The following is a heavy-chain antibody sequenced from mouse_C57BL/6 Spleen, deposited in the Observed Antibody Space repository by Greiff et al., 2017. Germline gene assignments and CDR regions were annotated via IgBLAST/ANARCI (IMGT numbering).Heavy chain of an antibody. V-gene: IGHV1-47*01. CDR2: FHPYNDDT. CDR3: AREGDYGSSPFAY. CDR1: GYTFTTYP. J-gene: IGHJ3*01. Sequence: LEESGAELVKPGASVKMSCKASGYTFTTYPIEWMKQNHGKSLEWIGNFHPYNDDTKYNEKFKGKATLTVEKSSSTVYLELSRLTSDDSAVYYCAREGDYGSSPFAYWGQGTLVTVSA. D-gene: IGHD1-1*01.